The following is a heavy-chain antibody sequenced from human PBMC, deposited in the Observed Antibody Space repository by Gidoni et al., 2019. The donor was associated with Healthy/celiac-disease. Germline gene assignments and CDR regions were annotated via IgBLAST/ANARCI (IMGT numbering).Heavy chain of an antibody. CDR3: ARHGALWFRELSPYYFDY. D-gene: IGHD3-10*01. CDR2: IYYSGST. J-gene: IGHJ4*02. Sequence: QLQLQESGPGLVKPSETLSLTCTVSGGSISSSSYYWGWFRQPPGKGLEWIGSIYYSGSTYYNPSLKSRVTISVDTSKNQFSLKLSSVTAADTAVYYCARHGALWFRELSPYYFDYWGQGTLVTVSS. CDR1: GGSISSSSYY. V-gene: IGHV4-39*01.